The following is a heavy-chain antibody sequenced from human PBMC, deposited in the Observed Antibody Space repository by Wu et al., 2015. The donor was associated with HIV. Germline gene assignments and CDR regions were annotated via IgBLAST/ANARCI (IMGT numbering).Heavy chain of an antibody. CDR1: GGIFHNFA. J-gene: IGHJ4*02. Sequence: QVQLVQSGAEVKKPGSSVKVSCKASGGIFHNFAINWVRQAPGQGLEWMGRVIPLFGRANYAQKFQGRVTMTADESRTTAYMELISLRSEDTAVYYCAREGALYSSSWYDYWGQGTLVTVSS. CDR3: AREGALYSSSWYDY. CDR2: VIPLFGRA. D-gene: IGHD6-13*01. V-gene: IGHV1-69*13.